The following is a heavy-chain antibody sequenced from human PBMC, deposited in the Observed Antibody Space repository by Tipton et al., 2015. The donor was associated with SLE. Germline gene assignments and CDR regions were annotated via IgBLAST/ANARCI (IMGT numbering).Heavy chain of an antibody. CDR1: GGSISSYY. CDR2: IYYSGCT. Sequence: TLSLTCTVSGGSISSYYWSWIRQPPGKGLEWIGYIYYSGCTNYNPSLKSRITTSVDTSKNQFSLRVRSVTAAETAVYYCAREKYYYMDVWGKGTTVTVSS. CDR3: AREKYYYMDV. J-gene: IGHJ6*03. V-gene: IGHV4-59*12.